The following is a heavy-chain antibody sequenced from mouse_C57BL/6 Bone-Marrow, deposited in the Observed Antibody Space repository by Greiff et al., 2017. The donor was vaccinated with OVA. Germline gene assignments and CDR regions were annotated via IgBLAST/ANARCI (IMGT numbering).Heavy chain of an antibody. Sequence: EVQRVESGGGLVKPGGSLKLSCAASGFTFSDYGMHWVRQAPEKGLEWVAYISSGSSTIYYADTVKGRFTISRDNAKNTLFLQMTSLRSEDTAMYYCARGITTEFAYWGQGTLVTVSA. CDR1: GFTFSDYG. J-gene: IGHJ3*01. CDR3: ARGITTEFAY. D-gene: IGHD2-4*01. V-gene: IGHV5-17*01. CDR2: ISSGSSTI.